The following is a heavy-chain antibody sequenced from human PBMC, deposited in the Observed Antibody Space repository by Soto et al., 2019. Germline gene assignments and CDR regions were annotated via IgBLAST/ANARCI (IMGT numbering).Heavy chain of an antibody. J-gene: IGHJ4*02. Sequence: EVHLVESGGGLGKPGGSLRITCAASGFTFSHYTMNWVFQPPGKGLEWVSASSGNSNYIYYKDSVKGRFTISRDKAKDSLYLQMDSLTDEATAVYYCVSDSSGDYWGQGTMVNVSS. CDR1: GFTFSHYT. D-gene: IGHD3-22*01. CDR2: SSGNSNYI. CDR3: VSDSSGDY. V-gene: IGHV3-21*01.